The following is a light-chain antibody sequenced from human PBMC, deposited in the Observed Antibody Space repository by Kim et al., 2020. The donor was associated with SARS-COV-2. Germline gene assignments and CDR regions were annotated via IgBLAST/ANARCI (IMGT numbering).Light chain of an antibody. CDR2: GNS. CDR3: QSYDSSLSGWV. Sequence: RVSISCTEIRSTIGAGYYVHCDQQFPGTAAKPLIYGNSNRPLGVPDRFTGPKSGTSASLAITGLQAEDGADYYCQSYDSSLSGWVFGGGTQLTV. CDR1: RSTIGAGYY. J-gene: IGLJ3*02. V-gene: IGLV1-40*01.